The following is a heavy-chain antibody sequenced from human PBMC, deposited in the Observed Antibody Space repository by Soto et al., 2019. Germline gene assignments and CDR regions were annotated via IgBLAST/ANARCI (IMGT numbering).Heavy chain of an antibody. V-gene: IGHV4-30-2*01. CDR3: ARGKYDFWRGYPSSYYGMDV. J-gene: IGHJ6*02. D-gene: IGHD3-3*01. Sequence: QLQLQESGSGLVKPYQTLSLTCAVSGGSISSGGYSWSWIRQPPGPGLEWIGYLYHRGSTYYTPSLKSRVTISVDRSKHQFSLKLSSVTAADTAVYYCARGKYDFWRGYPSSYYGMDVWGQGTTVTVSS. CDR1: GGSISSGGYS. CDR2: LYHRGST.